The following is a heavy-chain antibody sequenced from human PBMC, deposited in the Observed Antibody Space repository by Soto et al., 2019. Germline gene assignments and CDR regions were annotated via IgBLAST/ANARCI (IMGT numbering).Heavy chain of an antibody. CDR1: GFSFSDYA. D-gene: IGHD4-17*01. V-gene: IGHV3-21*04. CDR2: ITSGSDYI. CDR3: AAIIDYGDYGWYFDY. J-gene: IGHJ4*02. Sequence: PGGSLRLSCXASGFSFSDYAMTWVRQAPGKGLEWVSVITSGSDYIYYADSLKGRFTLSRDNAKNSLYLHMTSLRAEDTAVYYCAAIIDYGDYGWYFDYWGQGTLVTVSS.